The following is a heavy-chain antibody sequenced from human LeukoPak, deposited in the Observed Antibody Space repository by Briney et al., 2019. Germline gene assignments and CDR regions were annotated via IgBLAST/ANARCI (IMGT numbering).Heavy chain of an antibody. CDR2: IKTYNGNT. J-gene: IGHJ5*02. CDR3: AREGNTWLDP. Sequence: GASVKVSCQASGYSFASYGIIWVRQDPGHGLEWMGWIKTYNGNTNYAQKFQGRVTLTTATSTRTAYMELRSLTSDDTAVYYCAREGNTWLDPWGQGALVTVSS. V-gene: IGHV1-18*01. CDR1: GYSFASYG.